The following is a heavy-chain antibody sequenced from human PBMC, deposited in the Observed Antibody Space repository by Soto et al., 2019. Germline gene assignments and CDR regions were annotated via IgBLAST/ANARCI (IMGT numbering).Heavy chain of an antibody. Sequence: SETLSLTCTVSGGSVSSGSHFYNWIRQPPGRGLEWIGYIYYSGSTNYDSSLKSRVTISIDTSKNRFSLRLTSVTAADTAVYYCARDGDKSPFDYWGQGTLVTVSS. D-gene: IGHD2-21*01. CDR2: IYYSGST. V-gene: IGHV4-61*01. CDR3: ARDGDKSPFDY. J-gene: IGHJ4*02. CDR1: GGSVSSGSHF.